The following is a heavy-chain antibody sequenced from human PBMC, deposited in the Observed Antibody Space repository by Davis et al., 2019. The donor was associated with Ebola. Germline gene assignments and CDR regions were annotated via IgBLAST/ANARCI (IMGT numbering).Heavy chain of an antibody. D-gene: IGHD5-12*01. J-gene: IGHJ4*02. Sequence: MPSETLSLTCAVYGGSFSGHYRSWIRQPPGKGREWIGEINHSGSTNYNPSLKSRVTISINTSKSQFSLNLSSVTAADTAVYYCARGRGNGYSGYRRAFDYWGQGTLVTVSS. CDR2: INHSGST. CDR3: ARGRGNGYSGYRRAFDY. V-gene: IGHV4-34*01. CDR1: GGSFSGHY.